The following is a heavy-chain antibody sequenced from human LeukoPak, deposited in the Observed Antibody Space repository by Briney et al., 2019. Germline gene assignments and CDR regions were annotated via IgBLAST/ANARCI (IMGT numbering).Heavy chain of an antibody. Sequence: GESLRLSCAASGFTFSSHWMAWVRPAPGKGLEGVANKKEDGSDKYDVYYVKGRFTISRDNAKNSLYLQMNSLRAEDTAVYYCARDTGYNTFDYWSQGTLVTVSS. CDR2: KKEDGSDK. J-gene: IGHJ4*02. CDR1: GFTFSSHW. D-gene: IGHD5-24*01. V-gene: IGHV3-7*05. CDR3: ARDTGYNTFDY.